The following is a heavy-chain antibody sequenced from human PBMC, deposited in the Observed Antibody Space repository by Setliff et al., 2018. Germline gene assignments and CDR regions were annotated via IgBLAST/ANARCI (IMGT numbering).Heavy chain of an antibody. CDR3: VRERDPLKSSYDGLDR. CDR2: ISSSSTYI. V-gene: IGHV3-21*01. D-gene: IGHD2-2*01. J-gene: IGHJ5*02. Sequence: GGSLRLSCTASGFNFNIYTINWVRRAPGKGLQWVSSISSSSTYIQYVEPVKGRFTISRDNAAKSVSLQMNSLRAEDTGVYFCVRERDPLKSSYDGLDRWGQGTQVTVSS. CDR1: GFNFNIYT.